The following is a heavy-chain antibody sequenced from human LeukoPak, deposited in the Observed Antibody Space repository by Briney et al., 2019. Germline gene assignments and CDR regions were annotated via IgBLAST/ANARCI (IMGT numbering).Heavy chain of an antibody. Sequence: GGSLRLSCAASGFTVSSNYMSWVRQAPGKGLEWVSVIYGGGSTYCEDAVKGRCTISRHNSKNTLYLQMNSLRAEDTAVYYCARVTRMMDFAYWGQGTLVTVSS. J-gene: IGHJ4*02. D-gene: IGHD2-2*03. CDR2: IYGGGST. CDR3: ARVTRMMDFAY. V-gene: IGHV3-53*04. CDR1: GFTVSSNY.